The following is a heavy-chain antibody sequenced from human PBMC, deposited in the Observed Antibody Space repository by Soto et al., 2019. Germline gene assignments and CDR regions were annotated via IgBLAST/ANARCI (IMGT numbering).Heavy chain of an antibody. V-gene: IGHV4-59*01. CDR3: ARSGHTHGLAFDS. J-gene: IGHJ4*01. CDR2: IFYGGSI. CDR1: GGSITGYY. D-gene: IGHD2-8*01. Sequence: TSETLSLTCNVSGGSITGYYWSWIRQSPGKGLEWIAYIFYGGSINYNPSLKSRVTILGDTSKNQFSLQLSSVTAADTAIYYCARSGHTHGLAFDSWGHGTLVTVSS.